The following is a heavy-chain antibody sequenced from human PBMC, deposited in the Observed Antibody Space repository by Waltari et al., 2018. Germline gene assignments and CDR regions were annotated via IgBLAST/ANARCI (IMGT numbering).Heavy chain of an antibody. D-gene: IGHD3-22*01. CDR3: ARPPTYYYDSSGSYDAFDI. CDR2: MNPNSGNT. Sequence: QVQLVQSGAEVKKPGASVKVSCKASGYTFTSYDINWVRQATGQGLEWMGWMNPNSGNTGYAQKFQGRVTMTRNTSISTAYMELSSLRSEDTAVYYCARPPTYYYDSSGSYDAFDIWGQGTMVTVSS. CDR1: GYTFTSYD. V-gene: IGHV1-8*01. J-gene: IGHJ3*02.